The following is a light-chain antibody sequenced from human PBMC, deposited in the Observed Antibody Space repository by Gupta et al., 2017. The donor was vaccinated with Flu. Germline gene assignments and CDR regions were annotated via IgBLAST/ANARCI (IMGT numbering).Light chain of an antibody. CDR2: DVS. Sequence: QSALTPHRSVSRSPGQPTTIPCTGTSSDVGGYDYVSWYQQHPGKASQLMIYDVSKRPSGVPDRFSGSRSGNTATLTISGLQAQDEAEYYCSSYEGSYTWVVGGGTKLTVL. CDR1: SSDVGGYDY. J-gene: IGLJ3*02. V-gene: IGLV2-11*01. CDR3: SSYEGSYTWV.